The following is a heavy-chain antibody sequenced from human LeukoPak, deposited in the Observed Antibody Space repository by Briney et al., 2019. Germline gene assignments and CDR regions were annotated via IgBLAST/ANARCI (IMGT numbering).Heavy chain of an antibody. CDR1: GFTVSSNY. Sequence: GGSLRLSCAASGFTVSSNYMSWVRQAPGKGLEWVSVIYSGGSTYYADSVKGRFTISRDNSKNTLYLQMNSLRAEDTAVYYCARTRTGYIYYYYYGMDVWGQGTTVTVSS. D-gene: IGHD6-13*01. J-gene: IGHJ6*02. CDR2: IYSGGST. V-gene: IGHV3-66*01. CDR3: ARTRTGYIYYYYYGMDV.